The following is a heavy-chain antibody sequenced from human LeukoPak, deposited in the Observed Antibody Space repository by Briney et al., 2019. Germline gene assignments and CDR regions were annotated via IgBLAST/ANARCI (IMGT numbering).Heavy chain of an antibody. CDR2: IYTSGST. CDR1: GGSISSYY. D-gene: IGHD1-1*01. V-gene: IGHV4-4*09. Sequence: SETLSLTCTVSGGSISSYYWSWIRQPPGKGQEWIGYIYTSGSTNYNPSLKSRVTISVDTSKNQFSLKVSSVTAADTAVYYCARYWNGDYFDYWGQGTLVTVSS. CDR3: ARYWNGDYFDY. J-gene: IGHJ4*02.